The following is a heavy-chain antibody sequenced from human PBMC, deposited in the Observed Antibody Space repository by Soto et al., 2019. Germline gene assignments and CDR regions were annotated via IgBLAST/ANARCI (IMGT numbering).Heavy chain of an antibody. J-gene: IGHJ4*02. Sequence: ASVKVSCKASGYKFSSYAIQWVRQAPGQRLEWMGGINLGNGNAKYAQKFQGRVTITGDESTSTAYMEVSSLRSEDTAVYYCAREYEIKTAPSGYYYVYDYWGQGTLVTVSS. V-gene: IGHV1-3*01. D-gene: IGHD3-22*01. CDR1: GYKFSSYA. CDR3: AREYEIKTAPSGYYYVYDY. CDR2: INLGNGNA.